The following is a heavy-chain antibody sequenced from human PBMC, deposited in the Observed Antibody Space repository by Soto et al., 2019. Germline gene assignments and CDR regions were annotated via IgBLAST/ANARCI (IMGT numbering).Heavy chain of an antibody. V-gene: IGHV3-23*01. J-gene: IGHJ4*02. CDR1: GFTFSSYA. CDR3: AKDVLLGSSGALYYFDY. CDR2: ISGSGGST. D-gene: IGHD2-15*01. Sequence: PGGSLRLSCAASGFTFSSYAMSWVRQAPGKGLEWVSAISGSGGSTYYADSVKGRFTISRDNSKNTLYLQMNSLRAEDTAVYYCAKDVLLGSSGALYYFDYWGQGTLVTVSS.